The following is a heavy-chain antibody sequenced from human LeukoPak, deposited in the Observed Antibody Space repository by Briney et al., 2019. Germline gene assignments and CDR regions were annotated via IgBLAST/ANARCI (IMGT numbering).Heavy chain of an antibody. D-gene: IGHD6-13*01. Sequence: GGSLRLSCAASGFTFSDYGMHWVRQAPGKGLEWVAVIWYDGATKYYADSVKGRFTISRDNSKNTLYLQMNSLRAEDTAVYYCAKGSAAGTVDDAFDIWGQGTMVTVSS. CDR1: GFTFSDYG. CDR2: IWYDGATK. J-gene: IGHJ3*02. CDR3: AKGSAAGTVDDAFDI. V-gene: IGHV3-30*02.